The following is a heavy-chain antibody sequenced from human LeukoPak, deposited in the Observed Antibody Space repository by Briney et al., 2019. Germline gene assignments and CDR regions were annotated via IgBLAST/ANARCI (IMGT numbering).Heavy chain of an antibody. J-gene: IGHJ4*02. Sequence: GGSLRLSCAASGFTFSSYSMNWVCQAPGKGLEWVSYISSSSSTIYYADSVKGRFTISRDNAKNSLYLQMNSLRAEDTAVYYCARDSQYSSSWLDYWGQGTLVTVSS. CDR2: ISSSSSTI. D-gene: IGHD6-13*01. CDR1: GFTFSSYS. CDR3: ARDSQYSSSWLDY. V-gene: IGHV3-48*04.